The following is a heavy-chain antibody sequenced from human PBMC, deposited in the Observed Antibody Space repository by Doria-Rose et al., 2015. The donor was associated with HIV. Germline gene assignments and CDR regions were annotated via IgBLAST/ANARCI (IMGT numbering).Heavy chain of an antibody. CDR3: ARMGSYRELDY. CDR2: TYYTGTS. D-gene: IGHD3-3*01. V-gene: IGHV4-31*03. J-gene: IGHJ4*02. Sequence: QGQLQESGPGLVKPSETLSLTCSVSGASVSSRGYYWNWIRQVPGKGLESLGYTYYTGTSDYSPSLKSRLNMAVDTSKNQFSLKLSFVTVADTAVYYCARMGSYRELDYWGQGALVIVSA. CDR1: GASVSSRGYY.